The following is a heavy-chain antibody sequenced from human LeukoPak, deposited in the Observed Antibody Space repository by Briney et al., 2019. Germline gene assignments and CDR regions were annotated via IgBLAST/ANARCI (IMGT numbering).Heavy chain of an antibody. V-gene: IGHV3-21*01. CDR1: GYSFSTYS. CDR3: ARSFYDSSGYPNFDY. J-gene: IGHJ4*02. Sequence: PGGSLRLSCAASGYSFSTYSMNWVRQAPGKGLEWVSFISTGSSYIYYADSVKGRFTISRDNAKKSLYLQMNSLRAEDTAVYFCARSFYDSSGYPNFDYWGQGTLVTVSP. CDR2: ISTGSSYI. D-gene: IGHD3-22*01.